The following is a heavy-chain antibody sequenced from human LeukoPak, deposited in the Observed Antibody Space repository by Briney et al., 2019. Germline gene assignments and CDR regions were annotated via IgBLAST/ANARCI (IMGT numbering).Heavy chain of an antibody. CDR1: GVSFSGYY. CDR3: ARHVRKVRGVSYD. D-gene: IGHD3-10*01. Sequence: SETLSLTCAVYGVSFSGYYWSWIRQPPGKGLEWMGEINHSGSTNYSPSLKSRVTISVDTPKNLFSLKLSSVTAADTAVYYCARHVRKVRGVSYDWGQGTLVTVSS. CDR2: INHSGST. V-gene: IGHV4-34*01. J-gene: IGHJ4*02.